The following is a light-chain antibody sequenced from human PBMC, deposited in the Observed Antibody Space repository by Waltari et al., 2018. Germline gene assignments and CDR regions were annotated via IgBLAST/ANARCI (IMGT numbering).Light chain of an antibody. J-gene: IGLJ2*01. V-gene: IGLV1-40*01. CDR2: GTT. CDR1: SSNIGAGYD. CDR3: HSYDSLLSGSV. Sequence: QSVLTQPPSVSGAPGQRITISCTGSSSNIGAGYDVHWYQQFPGTAPQVLIFGTTNRPSGVPDRFSASKSGTSASLAITGLQADDEADYYCHSYDSLLSGSVFGGGTKLTVL.